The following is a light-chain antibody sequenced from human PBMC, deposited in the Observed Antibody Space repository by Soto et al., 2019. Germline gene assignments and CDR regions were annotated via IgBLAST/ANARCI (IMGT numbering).Light chain of an antibody. CDR3: QQLNTYPPT. Sequence: IQLTQSPSSLSASIGDRVTITCRASQGITSYLAWYQHKPGKAPELLIYAASTLQSGVPSRFSGSGSGRDFTLTISSLQPEDFATYYCQQLNTYPPTFGGGTKVEIK. J-gene: IGKJ4*01. V-gene: IGKV1-9*01. CDR2: AAS. CDR1: QGITSY.